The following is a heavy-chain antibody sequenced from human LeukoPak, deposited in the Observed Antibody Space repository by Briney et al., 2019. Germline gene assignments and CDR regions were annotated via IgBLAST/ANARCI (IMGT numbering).Heavy chain of an antibody. V-gene: IGHV3-53*01. J-gene: IGHJ3*01. CDR1: GFTVSSNY. Sequence: GGSLRLSCAASGFTVSSNYMSWVRQAPGKGLEWVSVIYSGGSTYYADSVKGRFTISRDNSKNTLYLQMNSLRAADTAVYYCVGVRVFTMIVSEPGQPYFWGQGTMVTVSS. CDR3: VGVRVFTMIVSEPGQPYF. CDR2: IYSGGST. D-gene: IGHD3-22*01.